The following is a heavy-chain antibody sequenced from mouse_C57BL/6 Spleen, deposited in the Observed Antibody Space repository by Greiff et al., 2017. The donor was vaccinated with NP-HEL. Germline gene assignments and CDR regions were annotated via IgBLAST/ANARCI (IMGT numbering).Heavy chain of an antibody. CDR1: GFNIKDDY. Sequence: EVQLVESGAELVRPGASVKLSCTASGFNIKDDYMHWVKQRPEQGLEWIGWIDPENGDTEYASKFQGKATITADTSSNTAYLQLSSLTSEDTAVYYCTTLYDYDEGFAYWGQGTLVTVSA. J-gene: IGHJ3*01. V-gene: IGHV14-4*01. CDR2: IDPENGDT. D-gene: IGHD2-4*01. CDR3: TTLYDYDEGFAY.